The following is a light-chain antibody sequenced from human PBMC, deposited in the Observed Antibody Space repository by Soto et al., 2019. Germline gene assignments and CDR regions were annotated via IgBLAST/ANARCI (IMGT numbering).Light chain of an antibody. CDR1: QSVSSN. V-gene: IGKV3-15*01. Sequence: EIVMTQSPATLSVSPGERATLSCRASQSVSSNLAWYQQNPGQAPRLLIYGASTRATGIPARFSGSGSGTEFTLTISSLQSEDFAVYSCPQYNNWLGTFGQGTKVEIK. CDR3: PQYNNWLGT. J-gene: IGKJ1*01. CDR2: GAS.